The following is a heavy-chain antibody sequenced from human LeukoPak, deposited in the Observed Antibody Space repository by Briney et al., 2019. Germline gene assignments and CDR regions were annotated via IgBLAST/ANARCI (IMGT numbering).Heavy chain of an antibody. CDR1: GFTFSDYF. D-gene: IGHD6-19*01. V-gene: IGHV3-72*01. J-gene: IGHJ4*02. CDR3: ARVGSVAASDYLDN. Sequence: GGSLRLSCAASGFTFSDYFLHWVRQAPGKGLEWVGRSRNKARSYTTEFAASVKGRFSISRDESSNSMYLQMSSLRTDDTAVYYCARVGSVAASDYLDNWGQGTLVTVSS. CDR2: SRNKARSYTT.